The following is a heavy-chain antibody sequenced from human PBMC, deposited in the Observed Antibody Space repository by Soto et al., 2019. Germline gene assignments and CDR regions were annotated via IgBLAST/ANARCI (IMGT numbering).Heavy chain of an antibody. D-gene: IGHD3-10*01. V-gene: IGHV6-1*01. CDR2: TYYRSKWNN. CDR3: RGITSFRGMDV. J-gene: IGHJ6*02. Sequence: SHTLSLTCAISRDSVSSNSAAWNWIRQSPSRGLEWLGRTYYRSKWNNDYALSVKSRITINQDTPRNKFSLHLYSVTPEDTAVYYSRGITSFRGMDVWGQGTPVTVSS. CDR1: RDSVSSNSAA.